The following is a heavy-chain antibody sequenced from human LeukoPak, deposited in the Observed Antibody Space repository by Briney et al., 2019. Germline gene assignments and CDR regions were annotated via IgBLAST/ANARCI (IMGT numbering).Heavy chain of an antibody. J-gene: IGHJ5*02. D-gene: IGHD3-22*01. V-gene: IGHV4-61*02. CDR3: ARTRTMISDFDP. CDR2: IYTSGST. CDR1: GGSISSGNYY. Sequence: SQTLSLTCTVSGGSISSGNYYWTWIRQPAGKGLEWIGRIYTSGSTNYNPSLKSRVTISIDTSKNQFSLKLSSVTAADTAVYYCARTRTMISDFDPWSQGTLVTVSS.